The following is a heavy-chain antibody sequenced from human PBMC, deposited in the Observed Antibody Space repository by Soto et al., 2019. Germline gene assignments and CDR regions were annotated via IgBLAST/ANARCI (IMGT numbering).Heavy chain of an antibody. CDR1: GYTFTSYG. CDR3: ARDHSGYDSNGWYGRNYFDL. Sequence: ASVKVSCKASGYTFTSYGISWVRQAPGQGLEWMGWISAYNGNTNYAQKLQGRVTMTTDTSTSTAYMELRSLRSDDTAIYYCARDHSGYDSNGWYGRNYFDLWGLGTLVTVSS. D-gene: IGHD5-12*01. J-gene: IGHJ4*02. CDR2: ISAYNGNT. V-gene: IGHV1-18*01.